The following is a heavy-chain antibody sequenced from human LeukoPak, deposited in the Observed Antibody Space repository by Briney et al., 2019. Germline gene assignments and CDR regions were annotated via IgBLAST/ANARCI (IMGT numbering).Heavy chain of an antibody. Sequence: ASVKVSCKASGYTFTSYAMNWVRQAPGQGLEWMGWINTNTGNPTYAQGFTGRFVFSLDTPVSTAYQQISSLKAEDTAVYYCARGTGYYRPNWFDPWGQGTLVTVFS. CDR3: ARGTGYYRPNWFDP. CDR2: INTNTGNP. D-gene: IGHD3/OR15-3a*01. J-gene: IGHJ5*02. V-gene: IGHV7-4-1*02. CDR1: GYTFTSYA.